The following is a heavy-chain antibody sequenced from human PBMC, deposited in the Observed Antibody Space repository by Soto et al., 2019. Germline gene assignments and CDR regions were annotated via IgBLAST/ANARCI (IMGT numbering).Heavy chain of an antibody. D-gene: IGHD3-9*01. CDR3: ARIPDYDILTGYQYYYYGMDV. J-gene: IGHJ6*02. CDR2: IFSNDEK. Sequence: QVTLKESGPVLVKPTETLTLTCTVSGFSLRNERMGVSWIRQSPGKALEWLAHIFSNDEKFYSTSLKRRLTMSRDTSKGQVVLTMNNMAPVDSGTYYCARIPDYDILTGYQYYYYGMDVWGLGTTVTVSS. CDR1: GFSLRNERMG. V-gene: IGHV2-26*01.